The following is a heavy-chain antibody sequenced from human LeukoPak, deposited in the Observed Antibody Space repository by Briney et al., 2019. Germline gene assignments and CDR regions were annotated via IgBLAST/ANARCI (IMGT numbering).Heavy chain of an antibody. V-gene: IGHV3-49*03. J-gene: IGHJ6*03. Sequence: AGGSLRLSCTASGFTFGDYAMSWFRRAPGKGLEWVGFIRSKAYGGTTEYAASMKGRFTISRDDSKSIAYLQMNSLKTEDTAVYYCARHNRDGSGGYYMDVWGKGTTVTVSS. D-gene: IGHD3-10*01. CDR1: GFTFGDYA. CDR2: IRSKAYGGTT. CDR3: ARHNRDGSGGYYMDV.